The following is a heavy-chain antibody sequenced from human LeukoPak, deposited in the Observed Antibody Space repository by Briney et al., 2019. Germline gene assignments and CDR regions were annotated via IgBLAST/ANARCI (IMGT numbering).Heavy chain of an antibody. CDR2: ISSSSSYI. Sequence: PGGSLRLSCAASGFTFSSYSMNWVRQAPGKGLEWVSSISSSSSYIYYADSVKGRFTISRDNAKNSLYLQMNSLRAEDTAVYYCAKMEVVPAAIDYWGQGTLVTVSS. J-gene: IGHJ4*02. D-gene: IGHD2-2*02. CDR1: GFTFSSYS. CDR3: AKMEVVPAAIDY. V-gene: IGHV3-21*01.